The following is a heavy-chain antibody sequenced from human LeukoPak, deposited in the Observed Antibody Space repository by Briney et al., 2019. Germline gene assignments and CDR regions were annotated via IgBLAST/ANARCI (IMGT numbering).Heavy chain of an antibody. D-gene: IGHD3-10*01. CDR3: ARVVVRGVIPRNAFDI. V-gene: IGHV4-30-4*08. CDR2: IYYSGGT. Sequence: PSETLSLTCTVSGGSISSGDYYWSWIRQPPGKGLEWIGYIYYSGGTYYNPSLKSRVTISVDTSKNQFSLKLSSVTAADTAVYYCARVVVRGVIPRNAFDIWGQGTMVTVSS. J-gene: IGHJ3*02. CDR1: GGSISSGDYY.